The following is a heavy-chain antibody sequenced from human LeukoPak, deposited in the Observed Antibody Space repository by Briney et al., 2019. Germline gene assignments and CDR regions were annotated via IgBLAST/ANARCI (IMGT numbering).Heavy chain of an antibody. Sequence: GGSLRPSCEALGFTFSDYEGNWFRQAPGKGGKWVAYISTSGSTTHYADSVKGRFTISRDNAKNSLFLQMNSLRAEDTAVYYCARGAQWVIDYWGQGTLVTVSS. CDR1: GFTFSDYE. V-gene: IGHV3-48*03. D-gene: IGHD1-26*01. J-gene: IGHJ4*02. CDR3: ARGAQWVIDY. CDR2: ISTSGSTT.